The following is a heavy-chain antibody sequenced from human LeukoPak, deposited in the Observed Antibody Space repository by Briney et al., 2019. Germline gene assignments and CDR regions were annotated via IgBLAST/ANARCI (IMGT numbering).Heavy chain of an antibody. CDR3: ATGTTVVTPKAFDI. CDR2: IIPILGIA. CDR1: GGTFSSYA. J-gene: IGHJ3*02. V-gene: IGHV1-69*04. D-gene: IGHD4-23*01. Sequence: SVKVSCKASGGTFSSYAISWVRQAPGQGLEWMGRIIPILGIANYAQKFQGRVTMTEDTSTDTAYMELSSLRSEDTAVYYCATGTTVVTPKAFDIWGQGTMVTVSS.